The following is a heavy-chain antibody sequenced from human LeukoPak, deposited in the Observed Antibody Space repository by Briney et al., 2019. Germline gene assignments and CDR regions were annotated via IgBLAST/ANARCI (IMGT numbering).Heavy chain of an antibody. V-gene: IGHV4-4*07. J-gene: IGHJ4*02. D-gene: IGHD3-22*01. CDR3: GSITMIVVVITS. CDR2: IYTSGST. CDR1: GGSISSYY. Sequence: SETLSLTCTVSGGSISSYYWSWIRQPAGKGLEWIGRIYTSGSTNYNPSLKSRVTMSVDTSKNQFSLKLSSVTAADTAVYYCGSITMIVVVITSWGQGTLVTVSS.